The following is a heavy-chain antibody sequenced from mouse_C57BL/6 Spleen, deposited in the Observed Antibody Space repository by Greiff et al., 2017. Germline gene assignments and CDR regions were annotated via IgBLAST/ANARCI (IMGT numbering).Heavy chain of an antibody. V-gene: IGHV1-78*01. J-gene: IGHJ2*01. CDR3: ARLTYYYGSSYPYFDY. CDR2: IYPRDGST. D-gene: IGHD1-1*01. Sequence: VQVVESDAELVKPGASVKISCKVSGYTFTDHTIHWMKQRPEQGLEWIGYIYPRDGSTKYNEKLKGKATLTADKSSSTAYMQLNSLTSDDSAVYFCARLTYYYGSSYPYFDYWGQGTTLTVSS. CDR1: GYTFTDHT.